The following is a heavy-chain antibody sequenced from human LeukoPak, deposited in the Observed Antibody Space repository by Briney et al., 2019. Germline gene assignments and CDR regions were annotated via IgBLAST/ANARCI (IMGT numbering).Heavy chain of an antibody. CDR3: ARQNFYRYCRSTSCYRPYYYYMDV. D-gene: IGHD2-2*01. V-gene: IGHV4-4*07. J-gene: IGHJ6*03. CDR2: IHTSGST. Sequence: PSETLSLTCTVSGCSISSYYWSWIRQAAGKGLEWIGRIHTSGSTNYNPSLKSRVTISVDTSKNQFSLKLSSVTAADTTVYYCARQNFYRYCRSTSCYRPYYYYMDVWGKGTTVTISS. CDR1: GCSISSYY.